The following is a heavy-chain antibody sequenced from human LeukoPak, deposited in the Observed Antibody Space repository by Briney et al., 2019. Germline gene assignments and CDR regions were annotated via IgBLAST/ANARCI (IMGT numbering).Heavy chain of an antibody. CDR1: GFTFSSYS. CDR2: ISSSSSYI. V-gene: IGHV3-21*01. CDR3: AKDLEYSSSC. Sequence: GGSLRLSCAASGFTFSSYSMNWVRQAPGKGLEWVSSISSSSSYIYYADSVKGRVTISRDNAKNTLYLQMNSLRAEDTAMYYCAKDLEYSSSCWGQGTLVTVSS. D-gene: IGHD6-6*01. J-gene: IGHJ4*02.